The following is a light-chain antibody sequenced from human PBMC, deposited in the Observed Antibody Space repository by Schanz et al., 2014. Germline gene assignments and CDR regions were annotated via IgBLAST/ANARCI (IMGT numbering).Light chain of an antibody. CDR3: QQYHRYSWT. V-gene: IGKV3-15*01. CDR2: GAS. Sequence: ETVITQSPATLSVSPGERATLSCRASQSVGSSLAWYQQKPGQAPRLLIYGASTRATGIPARFSGSGSGTEFTLSISRLEPEDFATYYCQQYHRYSWTFGQGTKVEIK. J-gene: IGKJ1*01. CDR1: QSVGSS.